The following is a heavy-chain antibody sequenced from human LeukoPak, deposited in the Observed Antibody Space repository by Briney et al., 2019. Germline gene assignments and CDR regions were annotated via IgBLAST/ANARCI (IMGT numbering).Heavy chain of an antibody. Sequence: QSGGSLRLSCATSGFTFSSYALNWVRHAPGQGLEWVSAISGSGGSTYYADSVKGRFAISRDTSKNIVYLQLDSLRAEDTAIYYCARFRWGDYYYYGVDVWGQGTTVTVSS. CDR1: GFTFSSYA. CDR3: ARFRWGDYYYYGVDV. J-gene: IGHJ6*02. V-gene: IGHV3-23*01. CDR2: ISGSGGST. D-gene: IGHD3-16*01.